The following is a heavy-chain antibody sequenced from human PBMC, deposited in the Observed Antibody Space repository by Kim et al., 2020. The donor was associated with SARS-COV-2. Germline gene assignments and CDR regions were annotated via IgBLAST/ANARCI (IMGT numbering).Heavy chain of an antibody. V-gene: IGHV3-33*06. CDR3: AKDRDSGSFDFGY. J-gene: IGHJ4*02. Sequence: GGSLRLSCAASGFTFSSYAMHWVRQAPGKGLEWVAVIWYDGSNKYYADSVKGRFTISRDNSKNTLYLQMNSLRAEDTAVYYCAKDRDSGSFDFGYWGQGTLVTVSS. CDR2: IWYDGSNK. D-gene: IGHD1-26*01. CDR1: GFTFSSYA.